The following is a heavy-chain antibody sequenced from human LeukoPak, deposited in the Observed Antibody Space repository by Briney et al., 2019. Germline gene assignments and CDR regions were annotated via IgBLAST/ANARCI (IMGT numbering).Heavy chain of an antibody. CDR3: ATLARFSGSYHGVDY. CDR2: IGASGGPT. J-gene: IGHJ4*02. V-gene: IGHV3-23*01. CDR1: GLTFSSYA. Sequence: GGSLRLSCAASGLTFSSYAMSWVRQAPEKGLEWVSAIGASGGPTFYSDSVRGRFTISRDNSKNTLYLQLNSLRAEDTAVYYCATLARFSGSYHGVDYWGQGTLVTVSS. D-gene: IGHD1-26*01.